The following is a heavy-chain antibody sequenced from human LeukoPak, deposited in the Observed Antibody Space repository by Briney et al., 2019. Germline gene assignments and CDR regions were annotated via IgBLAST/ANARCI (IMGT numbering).Heavy chain of an antibody. CDR2: FSYTGSF. J-gene: IGHJ4*02. D-gene: IGHD5-24*01. V-gene: IGHV4-59*01. Sequence: SETLSPTCAVSGVSTSCYFWSWIRQPAGIRVGWVGYFSYTGSFKYNPSLQRRVTISADTSKNLLSLKLRSVIAADTALYYCARHSHTAYNGMFESWGQGTLVSVSS. CDR3: ARHSHTAYNGMFES. CDR1: GVSTSCYF.